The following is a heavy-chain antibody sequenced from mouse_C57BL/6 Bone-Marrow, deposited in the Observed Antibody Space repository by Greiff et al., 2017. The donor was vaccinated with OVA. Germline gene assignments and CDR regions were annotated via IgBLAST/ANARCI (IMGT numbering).Heavy chain of an antibody. V-gene: IGHV14-2*01. CDR3: ASSYWYFDV. J-gene: IGHJ1*03. CDR1: GFNFTDYY. Sequence: EVKLQESGAELVKPGASVKMSCTASGFNFTDYYMHWVKQRPEQGLEWIGRIDPEDGETKYDPKFQGKATITAETSSNTAYLQLSSLTSEDTAVYYCASSYWYFDVWGTGTTVTVSS. CDR2: IDPEDGET.